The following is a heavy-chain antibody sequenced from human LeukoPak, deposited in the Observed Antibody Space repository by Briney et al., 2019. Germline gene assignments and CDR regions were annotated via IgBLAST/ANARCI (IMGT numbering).Heavy chain of an antibody. CDR3: ASSSRRNTMVRGVLPFDY. CDR1: GYTFTSYG. CDR2: ISAYNGNT. Sequence: GASVKFSCKASGYTFTSYGISWVRQAPGQGLEWMGWISAYNGNTNYAQKLQGRVTMTTDTSTSTAYMELRSLRSDDTAVYYCASSSRRNTMVRGVLPFDYWGQGTLVTVSS. D-gene: IGHD3-10*01. J-gene: IGHJ4*02. V-gene: IGHV1-18*01.